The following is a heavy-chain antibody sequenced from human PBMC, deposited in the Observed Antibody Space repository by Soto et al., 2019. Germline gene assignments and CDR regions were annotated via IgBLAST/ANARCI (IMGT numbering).Heavy chain of an antibody. D-gene: IGHD2-2*01. J-gene: IGHJ6*02. CDR2: IWYDGSNK. CDR1: GFTFSSYV. V-gene: IGHV3-33*01. CDR3: ARGHCSSTSCRRGYYYYGMDV. Sequence: PGGSLRLSWAASGFTFSSYVMHGVRQAPGKGLEWVAVIWYDGSNKYYADSVKGRFTISRDNSKNTLYLQMNSLRAEDTAVYYCARGHCSSTSCRRGYYYYGMDVWGQGTTVTVSS.